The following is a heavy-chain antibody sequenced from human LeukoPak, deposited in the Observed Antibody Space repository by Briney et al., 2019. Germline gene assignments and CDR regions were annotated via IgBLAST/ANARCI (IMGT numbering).Heavy chain of an antibody. CDR3: ARSNMVGATSTFDY. Sequence: PSQTLSLTCTVSGGSISSGDCYWSWIRQPPGKGLEWIGYIYYSGSTSYNPSLKSRVTISVGTSKNQFSLKLSSVTAADTPVYYCARSNMVGATSTFDYWGQGTLVTVSS. CDR2: IYYSGST. J-gene: IGHJ4*02. V-gene: IGHV4-30-4*08. CDR1: GGSISSGDCY. D-gene: IGHD1-26*01.